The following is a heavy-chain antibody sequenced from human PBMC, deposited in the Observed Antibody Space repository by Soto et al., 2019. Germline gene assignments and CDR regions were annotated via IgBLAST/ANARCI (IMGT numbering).Heavy chain of an antibody. D-gene: IGHD2-21*01. Sequence: EVQLVESGGGLVQPGGSLRLSCAASGFTFSSYWMHWVRQAPGKGLVWVSRINSDGSSTGYADSVKGRFTISRDNAKNTLYRHMNSLRAEDTAVYYCARDHVVSRNWFDPWGQGTLVTVSS. CDR3: ARDHVVSRNWFDP. CDR1: GFTFSSYW. V-gene: IGHV3-74*01. CDR2: INSDGSST. J-gene: IGHJ5*02.